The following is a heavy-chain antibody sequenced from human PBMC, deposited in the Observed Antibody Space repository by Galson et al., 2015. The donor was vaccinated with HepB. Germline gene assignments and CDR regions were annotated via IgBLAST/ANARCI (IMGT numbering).Heavy chain of an antibody. D-gene: IGHD3-3*01. Sequence: SLRLSCAASGFTLSNYAMSWVRQAPGKGLEWVSAIDGSGAYTYYTDSVKGRFTISRDNSKNTLYLEMNSLRGADTGIYYCARDSLTYDDSWHGYYPDYWGQGTLVSVSS. CDR1: GFTLSNYA. CDR3: ARDSLTYDDSWHGYYPDY. J-gene: IGHJ4*02. V-gene: IGHV3-23*01. CDR2: IDGSGAYT.